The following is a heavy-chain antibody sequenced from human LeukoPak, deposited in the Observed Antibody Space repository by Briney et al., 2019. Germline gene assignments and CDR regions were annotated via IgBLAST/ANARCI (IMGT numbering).Heavy chain of an antibody. Sequence: SETLSLTCTVSDGSISTYYWNWIRQPPGKGLEWIGYIYHSGSTNYNPSLQSRVTISVDTSKNQFSLKLNSVTAADTAVYYCARLQLWFSGVDYWGQGTLVTVSS. CDR1: DGSISTYY. J-gene: IGHJ4*02. CDR3: ARLQLWFSGVDY. CDR2: IYHSGST. V-gene: IGHV4-4*09. D-gene: IGHD5-18*01.